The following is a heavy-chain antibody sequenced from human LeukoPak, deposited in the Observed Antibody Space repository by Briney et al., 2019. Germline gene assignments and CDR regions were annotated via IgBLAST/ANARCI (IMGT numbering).Heavy chain of an antibody. CDR2: IYTSGSI. Sequence: SQTQSLTCTVSGGSISSGSYYWSWIRQPAGKGLEWIGRIYTSGSINYNPSLKSRVTISVDTSKNQFSLKLSSVTAADTAVYYCARAWGYDFWSGFDIWGQGTMVTVSS. V-gene: IGHV4-61*02. CDR1: GGSISSGSYY. D-gene: IGHD3-3*01. J-gene: IGHJ3*02. CDR3: ARAWGYDFWSGFDI.